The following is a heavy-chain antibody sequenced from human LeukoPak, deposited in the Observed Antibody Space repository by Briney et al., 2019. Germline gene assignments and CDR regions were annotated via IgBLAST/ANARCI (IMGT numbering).Heavy chain of an antibody. CDR2: ISWDAGTT. CDR1: GFTFDDYT. V-gene: IGHV3-43*01. CDR3: AKPSLSAQWLDPIDY. J-gene: IGHJ4*02. Sequence: GGSLRLSCAASGFTFDDYTMHWVRQAPGKGLEWVSLISWDAGTTFYADSVKGRFTISRDNSNTSLYLQMNSLRTEDTALYYCAKPSLSAQWLDPIDYWGQGTLVTVST. D-gene: IGHD6-19*01.